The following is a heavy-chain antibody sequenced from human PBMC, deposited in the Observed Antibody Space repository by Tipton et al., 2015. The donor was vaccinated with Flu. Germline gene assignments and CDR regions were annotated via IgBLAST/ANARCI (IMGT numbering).Heavy chain of an antibody. D-gene: IGHD6-13*01. CDR3: ARDAEGRWYEAFDV. CDR1: GYIFTKYY. Sequence: QSGAEVKKPGASVKVSCKASGYIFTKYYMHWVRQAPGQGLEWMGIIDPSGGSTTYAQRFQGRVTMTRDTSTSTVYMELSSLRSEDTAVYYCARDAEGRWYEAFDVWGQGTMVTVSS. V-gene: IGHV1-46*01. J-gene: IGHJ3*01. CDR2: IDPSGGST.